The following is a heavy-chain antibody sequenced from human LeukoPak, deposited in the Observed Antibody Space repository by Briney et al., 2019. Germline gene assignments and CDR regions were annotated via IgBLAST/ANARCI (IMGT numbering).Heavy chain of an antibody. Sequence: HPGGSLRLSCAASGFTFSNNWMNWVRQAPGKGLEWVGNINPGGTEKYYVDSVTGRFTISRDNAKNSLYLQMNSLRAEDTAVYYCARDLGGYYDSSGYPFDYWGQGTLVTVSS. D-gene: IGHD3-22*01. CDR1: GFTFSNNW. V-gene: IGHV3-7*01. CDR3: ARDLGGYYDSSGYPFDY. J-gene: IGHJ4*02. CDR2: INPGGTEK.